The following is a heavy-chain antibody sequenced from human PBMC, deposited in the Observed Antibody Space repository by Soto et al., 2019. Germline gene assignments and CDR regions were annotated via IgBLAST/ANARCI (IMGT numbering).Heavy chain of an antibody. CDR1: DSISTYY. CDR2: IYYMGRT. D-gene: IGHD3-22*01. CDR3: ARGQYYYDSSGYYYYFDY. V-gene: IGHV4-59*01. J-gene: IGHJ4*02. Sequence: PSETLSLTCTVDSISTYYWNWVRQSPGKGLEWIGYIYYMGRTNYNPSLRSRVTMSIDTSRNQFSLKLRSVTAADTAVYYCARGQYYYDSSGYYYYFDYWGQGTLVTVSS.